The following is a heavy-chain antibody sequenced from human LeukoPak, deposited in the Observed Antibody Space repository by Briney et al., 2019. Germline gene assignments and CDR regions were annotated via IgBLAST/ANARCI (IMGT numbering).Heavy chain of an antibody. Sequence: SQTLSLTCTVSGDSISSSSYYWGWIRQPPGKGLEWIGSIYYSGSTYYNPSLKSRVTISVDTSKNQFSLKLSSVTAADTAVYYCARRNDRHTRGAPRWFDPWGQGTLVTVSS. CDR2: IYYSGST. V-gene: IGHV4-39*01. CDR1: GDSISSSSYY. D-gene: IGHD4/OR15-4a*01. CDR3: ARRNDRHTRGAPRWFDP. J-gene: IGHJ5*02.